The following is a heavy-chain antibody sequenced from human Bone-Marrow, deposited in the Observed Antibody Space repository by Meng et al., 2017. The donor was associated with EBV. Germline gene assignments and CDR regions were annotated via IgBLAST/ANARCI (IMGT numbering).Heavy chain of an antibody. CDR2: IYHSGST. V-gene: IGHV4-4*02. Sequence: QVQLQESGPGLVKPSGTLSLTCAVSGGSISSSNWWSWVRQPPGKGLEWIGEIYHSGSTNYNPSLKSRVTISVDTSKNQFSLKLSSVTAADTAVYYCARATYYYDSSGYSHALDYWGQGTLVTVSS. CDR1: GGSISSSNW. D-gene: IGHD3-22*01. CDR3: ARATYYYDSSGYSHALDY. J-gene: IGHJ4*02.